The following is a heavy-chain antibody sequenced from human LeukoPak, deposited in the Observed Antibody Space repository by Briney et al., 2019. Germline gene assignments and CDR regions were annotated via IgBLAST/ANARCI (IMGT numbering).Heavy chain of an antibody. J-gene: IGHJ4*02. V-gene: IGHV3-23*01. CDR3: AKDRDTSTAQGFDY. Sequence: GGSLRLSCAASGFTFTSYAMSWVRQAPGQGLEWVSAISASGGSTYFADSVKGRFTISRDNSKNLLYLQMNSPRVEDTAVYYCAKDRDTSTAQGFDYWGQGTLVTVSS. CDR2: ISASGGST. D-gene: IGHD4-17*01. CDR1: GFTFTSYA.